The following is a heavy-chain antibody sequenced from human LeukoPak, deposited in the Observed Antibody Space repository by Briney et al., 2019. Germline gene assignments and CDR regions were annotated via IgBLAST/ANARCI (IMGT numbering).Heavy chain of an antibody. CDR1: GFTISSYA. V-gene: IGHV3-23*01. Sequence: GGSQRLSCAASGFTISSYAMSWVRQAPGKGLEWVSAISGSGGSTYYADSVKGRFTISRDNSKNTLYLQMNSLRAEDTAVYYCAKEPFSYYYYYMDVWGKGTTVTVSS. CDR3: AKEPFSYYYYYMDV. CDR2: ISGSGGST. J-gene: IGHJ6*03.